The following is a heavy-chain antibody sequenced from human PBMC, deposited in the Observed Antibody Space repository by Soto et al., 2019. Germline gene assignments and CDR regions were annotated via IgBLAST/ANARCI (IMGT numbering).Heavy chain of an antibody. Sequence: PSETLSLTCAVYGGSFSGYYWSWIRQPPGKGLEWIGEINHSGSTNYNPSLKSRVTISVDTSKNQFSLKLSSVTAADTAVYYCARGYDFWSGYSPGHLDYWGQGTLVTVSS. CDR1: GGSFSGYY. CDR3: ARGYDFWSGYSPGHLDY. CDR2: INHSGST. D-gene: IGHD3-3*01. V-gene: IGHV4-34*01. J-gene: IGHJ4*02.